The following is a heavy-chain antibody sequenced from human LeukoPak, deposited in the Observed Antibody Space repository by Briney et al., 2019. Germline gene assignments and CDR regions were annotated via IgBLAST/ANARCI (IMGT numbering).Heavy chain of an antibody. CDR3: AKGRAYSGYDYRY. V-gene: IGHV3-23*01. Sequence: GGSLRLSCVASGFIFRNYAMSWVRQAPGEGLEWVSGISDNGGGTYYADSVKGRFTISRDNSKNTLYLQMNSLRAEDTAVYYCAKGRAYSGYDYRYWGQGTLVTVSS. J-gene: IGHJ4*02. D-gene: IGHD5-12*01. CDR1: GFIFRNYA. CDR2: ISDNGGGT.